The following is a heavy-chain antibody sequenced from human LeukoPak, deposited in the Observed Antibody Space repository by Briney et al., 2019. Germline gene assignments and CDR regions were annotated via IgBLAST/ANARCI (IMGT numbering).Heavy chain of an antibody. J-gene: IGHJ4*02. V-gene: IGHV3-7*01. Sequence: GGSLRLSCAASGFTFSSYWMTWVRQAPGKGLEWVANIKPDGSQIYYVDSVKGRFTISRDNAKNSLYLQMNSLRAEDTAVYYCARDLNWETYWGQGTLVTVSS. CDR3: ARDLNWETY. CDR1: GFTFSSYW. CDR2: IKPDGSQI. D-gene: IGHD1-1*01.